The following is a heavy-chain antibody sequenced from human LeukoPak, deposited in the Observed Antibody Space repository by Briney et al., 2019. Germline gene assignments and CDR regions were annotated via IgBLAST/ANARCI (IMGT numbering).Heavy chain of an antibody. J-gene: IGHJ4*02. CDR2: IYHSGST. Sequence: PSETLSLTCTVSGGSISSGGYYWSWIRQHPGKGLEWIGYIYHSGSTYYNPFLKSRVTMSVDTSKDQFSLKLSSVTAADTAVYYCARRLTFGGIIALIDYWGQGTLVTVSP. V-gene: IGHV4-31*03. CDR3: ARRLTFGGIIALIDY. CDR1: GGSISSGGYY. D-gene: IGHD3-16*02.